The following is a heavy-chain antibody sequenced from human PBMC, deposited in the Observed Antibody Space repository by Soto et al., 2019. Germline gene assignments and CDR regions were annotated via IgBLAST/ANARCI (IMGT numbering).Heavy chain of an antibody. CDR2: ISTDGGKQ. CDR1: GFNFKAYG. V-gene: IGHV3-30-3*01. D-gene: IGHD3-16*02. Sequence: QVRLVESGGGVVQPGRSLRLSCVASGFNFKAYGIHWVRQAPGKGLEWVAVISTDGGKQHLVDSVKGRFTISRDNLKNTLYLQMNNVRPEDTAVYFCAVGGGDLSLTPFDYWGQGSLVTVSS. CDR3: AVGGGDLSLTPFDY. J-gene: IGHJ4*02.